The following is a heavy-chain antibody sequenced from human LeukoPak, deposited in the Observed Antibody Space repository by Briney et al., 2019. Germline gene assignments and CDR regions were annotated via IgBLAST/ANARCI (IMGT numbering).Heavy chain of an antibody. Sequence: SETLSLTCTVSGGSISSDYWSWIRQPAGKGLEWIGSIYYSGSTYYNPSLKSRVTISVDTSKNQFSLKLSSVTAADTAVYYCAVTDGIAAAGNWGQGTLVTVSS. CDR1: GGSISSDY. D-gene: IGHD6-13*01. V-gene: IGHV4-59*05. J-gene: IGHJ4*02. CDR2: IYYSGST. CDR3: AVTDGIAAAGN.